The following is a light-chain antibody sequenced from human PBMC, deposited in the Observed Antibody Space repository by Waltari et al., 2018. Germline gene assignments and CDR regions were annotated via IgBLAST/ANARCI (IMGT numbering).Light chain of an antibody. CDR2: WAS. J-gene: IGKJ4*01. Sequence: DIVMTQSPDFLAVSLGERATIHCKSRQSVLYSANNKVYLAWYQQKPGQPPKLLIYWASTRESGVPDRFNGSGSGTDFTLTISSLQAEDVAVYYCQQYYGVPLTFGGGTKVEIK. V-gene: IGKV4-1*01. CDR3: QQYYGVPLT. CDR1: QSVLYSANNKVY.